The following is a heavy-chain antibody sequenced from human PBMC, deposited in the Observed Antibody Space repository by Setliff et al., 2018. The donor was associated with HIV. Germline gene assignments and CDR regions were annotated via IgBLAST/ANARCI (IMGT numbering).Heavy chain of an antibody. J-gene: IGHJ4*02. CDR2: IYYSGST. D-gene: IGHD6-13*01. V-gene: IGHV4-31*03. Sequence: SETLSLTCTVSGGSISSGGYYWNWIRQHPGKGLEWIGYIYYSGSTYYNPSPKSRVTISVDTSKNQFSLKLSSVTAADTAVYYCARDTRIAATGTYYFDYWGQGTLVTVSS. CDR3: ARDTRIAATGTYYFDY. CDR1: GGSISSGGYY.